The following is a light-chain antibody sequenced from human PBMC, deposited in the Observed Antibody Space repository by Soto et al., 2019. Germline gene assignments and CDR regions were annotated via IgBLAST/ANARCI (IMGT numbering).Light chain of an antibody. CDR2: ASS. V-gene: IGKV1-9*01. CDR3: QQLNTFPVT. CDR1: QGISSY. J-gene: IGKJ5*01. Sequence: DIHLTQSPSFLSASVGDRVTITCRASQGISSYLAWYQQTPGKAPKLLIYASSTLQSGVPSRFSGSGSGTEFTLTISSPQPEDFATYYCQQLNTFPVTFGQGTRLEIK.